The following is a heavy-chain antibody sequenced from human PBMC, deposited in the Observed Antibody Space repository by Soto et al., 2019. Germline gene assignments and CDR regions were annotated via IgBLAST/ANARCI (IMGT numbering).Heavy chain of an antibody. D-gene: IGHD3-10*01. Sequence: GGSLRLSCAASGFIFKMYWMHWVRQSPGKGLVWISRIYNDGTYSDYADSVRGRLTISRDNVNDTLYLQMNNLRAEDSGLYYCTRGPRPISTGTGAYWGQGTQVTVSS. CDR1: GFIFKMYW. CDR2: IYNDGTYS. CDR3: TRGPRPISTGTGAY. V-gene: IGHV3-74*01. J-gene: IGHJ4*02.